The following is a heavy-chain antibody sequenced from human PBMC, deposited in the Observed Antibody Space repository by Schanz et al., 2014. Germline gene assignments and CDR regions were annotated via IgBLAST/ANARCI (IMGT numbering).Heavy chain of an antibody. J-gene: IGHJ6*02. CDR3: ARDRGMTTSDYYYGMDV. Sequence: QVQLQESGPRLVKPSQTLSLTCTVSGGSISSGAYSWSWIRQPPGKRPEWIGYIYSSGSTYYNPSRKSRFSMSIDTSKNQFSRKLSSVTAADTAVYYCARDRGMTTSDYYYGMDVWGQGTTVTVSS. D-gene: IGHD4-17*01. CDR2: IYSSGST. CDR1: GGSISSGAYS. V-gene: IGHV4-30-4*07.